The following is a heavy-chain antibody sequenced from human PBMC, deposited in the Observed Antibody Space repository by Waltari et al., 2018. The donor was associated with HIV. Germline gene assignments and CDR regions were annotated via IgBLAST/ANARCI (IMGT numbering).Heavy chain of an antibody. J-gene: IGHJ4*02. Sequence: QLQLQESGPGLVKPSETLSLTCTVSGGSISSSSYYCGWIRQPPGKGLEWIGSIYYSGSTYYNPSLKSRVTISVDTSKNQFSLKLSSVTAADTAVYYCASGGCSGGSCFGFWGQGTLVTVSS. D-gene: IGHD2-15*01. V-gene: IGHV4-39*01. CDR3: ASGGCSGGSCFGF. CDR1: GGSISSSSYY. CDR2: IYYSGST.